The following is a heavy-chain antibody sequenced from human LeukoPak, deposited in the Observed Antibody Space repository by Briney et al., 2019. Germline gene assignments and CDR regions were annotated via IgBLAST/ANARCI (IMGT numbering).Heavy chain of an antibody. CDR1: GGSVTNYY. J-gene: IGHJ5*02. Sequence: PSETLSLTCTVSGGSVTNYYWNWIRQPPGQGLEWLGHISYSGSTIYNPSLNSRVTISLDTSKNQFSLNLNSVTAADTAVYYCARRVLMSSAGVPDTWLDPWGQGTLVTVSS. CDR3: ARRVLMSSAGVPDTWLDP. V-gene: IGHV4-59*08. D-gene: IGHD3-10*01. CDR2: ISYSGST.